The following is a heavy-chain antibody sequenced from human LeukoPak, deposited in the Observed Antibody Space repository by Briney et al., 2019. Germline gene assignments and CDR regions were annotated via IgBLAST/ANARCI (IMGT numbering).Heavy chain of an antibody. J-gene: IGHJ4*02. V-gene: IGHV3-21*01. CDR3: AGANSRGSHFDH. Sequence: GGSLRLSCAASGFTFSSYSMNWVRQAPGKGLEWVSSISSSSSYIYYADSVKGRFTISRDNAKNSLYLQMNSLRAEDTAVYYCAGANSRGSHFDHRGQGTLVTVSS. CDR2: ISSSSSYI. D-gene: IGHD3-16*01. CDR1: GFTFSSYS.